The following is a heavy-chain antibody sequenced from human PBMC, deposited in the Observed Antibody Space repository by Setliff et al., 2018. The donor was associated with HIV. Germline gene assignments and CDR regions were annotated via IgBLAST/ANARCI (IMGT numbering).Heavy chain of an antibody. CDR2: LSYEGSYK. J-gene: IGHJ4*02. D-gene: IGHD5-18*01. Sequence: GGSLRLSCAASGFTFSNYAMSWVRQAPGKGLEWVAGLSYEGSYKYYAVSVKGRCTISRDTSMNTLYLQMNSLRAEDTAVYYCVKDSLGAMVPYYFQSWGQGTLVTVSS. CDR3: VKDSLGAMVPYYFQS. V-gene: IGHV3-30*18. CDR1: GFTFSNYA.